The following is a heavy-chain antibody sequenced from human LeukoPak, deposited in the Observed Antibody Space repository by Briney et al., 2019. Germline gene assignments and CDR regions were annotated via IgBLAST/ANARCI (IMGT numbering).Heavy chain of an antibody. J-gene: IGHJ4*02. D-gene: IGHD1-20*01. Sequence: GRSLRLSCTASGFTFGDYAMSWVRQAPGKGLEWVSVIYSGGSTYYADSVKGRFTISRDNSKNTLYLQMNSLRAEDTAVYYCARWSEIAGNFDYWGQGTLVTVSS. CDR1: GFTFGDYA. CDR3: ARWSEIAGNFDY. V-gene: IGHV3-53*01. CDR2: IYSGGST.